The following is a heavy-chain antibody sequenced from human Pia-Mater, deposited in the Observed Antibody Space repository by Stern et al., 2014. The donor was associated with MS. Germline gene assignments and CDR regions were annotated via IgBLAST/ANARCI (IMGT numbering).Heavy chain of an antibody. CDR1: GGSISSAEYY. V-gene: IGHV4-30-4*01. CDR3: SRDADGYSLVFGY. J-gene: IGHJ4*02. Sequence: VQLVESGPGLVKPSQTLSLTCAVTGGSISSAEYYWSWIRQSPGKGLEWIGYIHNSGTTYYNPSLKSRVTISVDTSNNQFSLKLRSVTAADTAVYYCSRDADGYSLVFGYWGRGTLVTVSS. CDR2: IHNSGTT. D-gene: IGHD5-24*01.